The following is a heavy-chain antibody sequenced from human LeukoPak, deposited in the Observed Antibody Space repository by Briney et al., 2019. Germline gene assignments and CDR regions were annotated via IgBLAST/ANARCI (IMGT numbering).Heavy chain of an antibody. Sequence: PGRSLRLSCAASGFTFSSYGMHWVRQAPGKGLEWVAVIWYDGSNKYYADSVKGRFTISRDNSKNTLYLQMNSLRAEDTAVYYCAREVPGGRIGRGSDWFDPWGQGTLVTVSS. CDR1: GFTFSSYG. CDR3: AREVPGGRIGRGSDWFDP. CDR2: IWYDGSNK. V-gene: IGHV3-33*01. D-gene: IGHD1-26*01. J-gene: IGHJ5*02.